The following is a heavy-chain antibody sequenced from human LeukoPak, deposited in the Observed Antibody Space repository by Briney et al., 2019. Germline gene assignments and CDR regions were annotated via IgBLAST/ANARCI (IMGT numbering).Heavy chain of an antibody. CDR3: ARDLRPGGDLGFDY. J-gene: IGHJ4*02. V-gene: IGHV3-33*01. CDR1: GFTLSSYG. D-gene: IGHD2-21*02. CDR2: IWYDGSNK. Sequence: GGSLRLSCAASGFTLSSYGMHWVRQAPGKGLEWVAVIWYDGSNKYYADSVKGRFTISRDNSKNTLYLQMNSLRAEDTAVYYCARDLRPGGDLGFDYWGQGTLVTVSS.